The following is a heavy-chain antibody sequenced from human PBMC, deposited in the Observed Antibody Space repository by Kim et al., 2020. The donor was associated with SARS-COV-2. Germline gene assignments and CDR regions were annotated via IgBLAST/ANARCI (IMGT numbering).Heavy chain of an antibody. D-gene: IGHD3-10*01. J-gene: IGHJ5*02. Sequence: SVKVSCKASGGTFSSYAISWVRQAPGQGLEWMGGIIPIFGTANYAQKFQGRVTITADESTSTAYMELSSLRSEDTAVYYCARACNYGSGSPNWFDPWGQGTLVTVSS. CDR3: ARACNYGSGSPNWFDP. V-gene: IGHV1-69*13. CDR1: GGTFSSYA. CDR2: IIPIFGTA.